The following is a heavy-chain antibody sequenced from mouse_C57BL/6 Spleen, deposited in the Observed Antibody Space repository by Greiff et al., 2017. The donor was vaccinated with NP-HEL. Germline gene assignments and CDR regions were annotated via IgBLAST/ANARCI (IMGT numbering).Heavy chain of an antibody. V-gene: IGHV1-80*01. Sequence: VKLQQSGAELVKPGASVKISCKASGYAFSSYWMNWVKQRPGKGLEWIGQIYPGDGDTNYNGKFKGKATLTADKSSSTAYMQLSILTSEDSAVYFCARSKDYYGSSDGAYWGQGTLVTVSA. CDR3: ARSKDYYGSSDGAY. CDR2: IYPGDGDT. J-gene: IGHJ3*01. CDR1: GYAFSSYW. D-gene: IGHD1-1*01.